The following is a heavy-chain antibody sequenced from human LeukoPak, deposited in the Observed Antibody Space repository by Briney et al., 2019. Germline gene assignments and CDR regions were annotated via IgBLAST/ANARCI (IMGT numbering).Heavy chain of an antibody. CDR3: ARASHGWYFDL. CDR1: GGSFSGYY. CDR2: IYYSGST. J-gene: IGHJ2*01. V-gene: IGHV4-34*01. D-gene: IGHD6-6*01. Sequence: SETLSLTCAVYGGSFSGYYWSWIRQPPGKGLEWIGSIYYSGSTYYNPSLKSRVTISVDTSKNQFSLKLSSVTAADTAVYYCARASHGWYFDLWGRGTLVTVSS.